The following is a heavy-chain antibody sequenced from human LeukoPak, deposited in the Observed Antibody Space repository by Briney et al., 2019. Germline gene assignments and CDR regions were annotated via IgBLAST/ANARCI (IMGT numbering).Heavy chain of an antibody. D-gene: IGHD2-2*01. V-gene: IGHV3-30*02. Sequence: GSLRLSCAASGFTFSSYGMHWVRQASGKGLEWVAFIRYDGSNKYYADSVKGRFTISRDNSKNTLYLQMNSLRAEDTAVYYCAKVVVPAAMWVYFDYWGQGTLVTVSS. CDR2: IRYDGSNK. J-gene: IGHJ4*02. CDR3: AKVVVPAAMWVYFDY. CDR1: GFTFSSYG.